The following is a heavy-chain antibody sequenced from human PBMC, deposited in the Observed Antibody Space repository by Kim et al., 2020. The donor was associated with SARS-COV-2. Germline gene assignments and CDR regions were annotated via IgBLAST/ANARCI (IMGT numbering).Heavy chain of an antibody. V-gene: IGHV3-48*03. Sequence: YADTVRCRFTVSRYNAKNSLYLQMNSLRAEDTAVYYCAREIADIRGDACDIWGQGTMVTVSS. J-gene: IGHJ3*02. CDR3: AREIADIRGDACDI. D-gene: IGHD2-15*01.